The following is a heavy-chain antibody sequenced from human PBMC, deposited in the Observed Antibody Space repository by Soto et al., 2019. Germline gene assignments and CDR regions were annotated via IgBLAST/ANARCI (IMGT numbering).Heavy chain of an antibody. D-gene: IGHD5-18*01. V-gene: IGHV3-30*18. J-gene: IGHJ2*01. CDR3: AKDTDTAMVFGYFDL. Sequence: QVQLVESGGGVVQPGRSLRLSCAASGFTFSSYGMHWVRQAPGKGLEWVAVISYDGSNKYYADSVKGRFTISRDNSKNTLYLQMNSLRAEDTAVYYCAKDTDTAMVFGYFDLWGRGTLVTVSS. CDR2: ISYDGSNK. CDR1: GFTFSSYG.